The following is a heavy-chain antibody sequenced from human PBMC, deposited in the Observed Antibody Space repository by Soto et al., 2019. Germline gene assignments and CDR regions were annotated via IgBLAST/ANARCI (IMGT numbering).Heavy chain of an antibody. D-gene: IGHD2-15*01. Sequence: PGGSLRLSCAASGFTFSSYAMSWVRQAPGKGLGWVSAISGSGGSTYYADSVKGRFTISRDNSKNTLYLQMNSLRAEDTAVYYCAYSWDYYYYGMDVWGQGTTVTVSS. V-gene: IGHV3-23*01. CDR1: GFTFSSYA. CDR3: AYSWDYYYYGMDV. CDR2: ISGSGGST. J-gene: IGHJ6*02.